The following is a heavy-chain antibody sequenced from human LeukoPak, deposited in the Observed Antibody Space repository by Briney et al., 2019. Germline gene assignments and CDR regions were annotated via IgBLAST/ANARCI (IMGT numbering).Heavy chain of an antibody. V-gene: IGHV3-74*01. D-gene: IGHD6-13*01. CDR1: GFTFSTYW. CDR2: ITPDGTST. CDR3: ARASRSSSWQP. J-gene: IGHJ5*02. Sequence: GGSLRLSCEASGFTFSTYWMHWVRQAPGKGLVWVSRITPDGTSTTYADSVKGRFTISRDNAKNSLYLQMNSLRAEDTAVYYCARASRSSSWQPWGQGTLVTVSS.